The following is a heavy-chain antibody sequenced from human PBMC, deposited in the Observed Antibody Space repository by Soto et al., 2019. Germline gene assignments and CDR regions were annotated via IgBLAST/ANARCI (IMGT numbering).Heavy chain of an antibody. CDR2: ISGSGGST. V-gene: IGHV3-23*01. D-gene: IGHD2-2*01. Sequence: PGGSLSLSWAAAGFTFSSYPMSWVGQDPGKGLEWVSAISGSGGSTYYADSVKGRFTISRDNSKNTLYLQMNSLRAEDTAVYYCAKDPCSSTSCWTDDYWGQGTLVTVSS. J-gene: IGHJ4*02. CDR3: AKDPCSSTSCWTDDY. CDR1: GFTFSSYP.